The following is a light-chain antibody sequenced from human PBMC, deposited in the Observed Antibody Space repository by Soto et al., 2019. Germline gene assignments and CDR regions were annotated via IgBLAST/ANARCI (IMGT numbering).Light chain of an antibody. CDR1: ESIRDY. J-gene: IGKJ5*01. V-gene: IGKV1-27*01. CDR2: WAS. Sequence: DIQMTQSPSSLSASVGDRVTITCRASESIRDYLNWYQQKPGKAPKLLIYWASTRESGVPDRFSASGSGTDFTLTITSLQAQDVAVYYCQQYYSTPSTFGQGTRLEI. CDR3: QQYYSTPST.